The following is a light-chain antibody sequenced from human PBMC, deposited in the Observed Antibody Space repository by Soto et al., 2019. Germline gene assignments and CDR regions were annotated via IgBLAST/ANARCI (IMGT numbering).Light chain of an antibody. V-gene: IGLV2-14*01. CDR3: GSYTTSSTVV. CDR2: EVS. J-gene: IGLJ2*01. Sequence: QSALTQPASVSGSPGQSITISCTGTSSDVGGYNYVSWYQQHPDKAPKLIICEVSNRPSGVSYRFSGSKSGNTASLTISGLQAEDEADYYCGSYTTSSTVVFGGGTKVTVL. CDR1: SSDVGGYNY.